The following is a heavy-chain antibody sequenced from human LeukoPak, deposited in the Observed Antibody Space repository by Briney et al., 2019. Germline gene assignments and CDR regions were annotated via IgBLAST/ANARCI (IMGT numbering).Heavy chain of an antibody. Sequence: GGSLRLSCAASGFTFSSYAMSWVRQAPGEGLGWVSAISGSGGSTYYADSVKGRFTISRDNSKNTLYLQMNSLRAEDTAVYYCAKDGSSSWYQSWFDPWGQGTLVTVSS. D-gene: IGHD6-13*01. CDR3: AKDGSSSWYQSWFDP. CDR2: ISGSGGST. V-gene: IGHV3-23*01. J-gene: IGHJ5*02. CDR1: GFTFSSYA.